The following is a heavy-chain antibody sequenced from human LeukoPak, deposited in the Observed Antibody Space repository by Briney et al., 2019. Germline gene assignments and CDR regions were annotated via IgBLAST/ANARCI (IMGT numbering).Heavy chain of an antibody. V-gene: IGHV4-34*01. Sequence: ASETLSLTCAVYGGSFSGYYWSWIRQPPGKGLEWIGEINHSGSTNYNPSLKSRVTISVDTSKNQFSLKLSSVTAAGTAVYYCSGEPPAFDIWGQGTMVTVSS. J-gene: IGHJ3*02. CDR2: INHSGST. CDR1: GGSFSGYY. D-gene: IGHD1-14*01. CDR3: SGEPPAFDI.